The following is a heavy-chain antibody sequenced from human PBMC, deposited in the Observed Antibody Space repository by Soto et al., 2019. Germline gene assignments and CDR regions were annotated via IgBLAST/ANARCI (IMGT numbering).Heavy chain of an antibody. D-gene: IGHD6-19*01. J-gene: IGHJ4*02. CDR2: IYYSGST. Sequence: QVQLQESGPGLVKPSETLSLTCTVSGGSVSSGSYYWSWIRQPPGKGLEWIGYIYYSGSTNYNPSLKSRVTISVDTSKNQFSLKLSSVTAADTAVYYCARVPLIAVAGTSYFDYWGQETLVTVSS. CDR1: GGSVSSGSYY. V-gene: IGHV4-61*01. CDR3: ARVPLIAVAGTSYFDY.